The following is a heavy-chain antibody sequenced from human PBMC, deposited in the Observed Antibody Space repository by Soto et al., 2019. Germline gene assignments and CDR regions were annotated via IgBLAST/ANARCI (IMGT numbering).Heavy chain of an antibody. Sequence: GGSLRLSCAASGFKFSNYAMSWVRQAPGKGLGWVSLISATGGGTYYADSVKGRFTISRDNSHNTLYLQVHSLTAEDTAVYYCAKDRRAGGNSPFYFDFWGQGAQVTVSS. J-gene: IGHJ4*02. D-gene: IGHD3-16*01. CDR3: AKDRRAGGNSPFYFDF. V-gene: IGHV3-23*01. CDR2: ISATGGGT. CDR1: GFKFSNYA.